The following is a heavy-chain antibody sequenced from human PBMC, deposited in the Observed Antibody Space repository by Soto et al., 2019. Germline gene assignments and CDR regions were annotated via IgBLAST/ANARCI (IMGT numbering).Heavy chain of an antibody. Sequence: EVQLVESGGGLVQPGGSLRLSCAASGFTFSSYWMHWVRQAPGKGLVWVSRINSDGSSTGYADSVQGRFTISRDNAKNTLYLQMNSLRAEDTAVYYCAREGAEGYCSSTSCYEDYWGQGTLVTVSS. D-gene: IGHD2-2*01. CDR2: INSDGSST. V-gene: IGHV3-74*01. CDR3: AREGAEGYCSSTSCYEDY. CDR1: GFTFSSYW. J-gene: IGHJ4*02.